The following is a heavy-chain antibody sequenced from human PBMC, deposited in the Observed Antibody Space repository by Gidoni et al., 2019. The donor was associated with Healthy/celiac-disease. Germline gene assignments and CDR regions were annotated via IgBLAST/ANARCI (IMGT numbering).Heavy chain of an antibody. CDR2: TYYRSKWYN. CDR3: ARETLALYGSGSAFDY. CDR1: GDSVSSNRAA. J-gene: IGHJ4*02. D-gene: IGHD3-10*01. V-gene: IGHV6-1*01. Sequence: QVQLPQSGPGLVKPSQTLSLTCAISGDSVSSNRAAWNWIRQSPSRGLEWLGRTYYRSKWYNDYAVSVKSRITINPDTSKNQFSLQLNSVTPEDTAVYYCARETLALYGSGSAFDYWGQGTLVTVSS.